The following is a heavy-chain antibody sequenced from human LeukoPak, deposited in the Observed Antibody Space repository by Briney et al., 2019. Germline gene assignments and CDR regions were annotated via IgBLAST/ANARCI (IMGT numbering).Heavy chain of an antibody. J-gene: IGHJ3*02. CDR3: AREREWELNVFDI. V-gene: IGHV3-21*01. D-gene: IGHD1-26*01. CDR2: ISSSSSYI. CDR1: GFTFSSYS. Sequence: GGSLRLSCAASGFTFSSYSMNWVRQAPGKGLEWVSSISSSSSYIYYADSVKGRFTISRDNAKNSLYLQMNSLRAEDTAVYYCAREREWELNVFDIWGQGTMVTVSS.